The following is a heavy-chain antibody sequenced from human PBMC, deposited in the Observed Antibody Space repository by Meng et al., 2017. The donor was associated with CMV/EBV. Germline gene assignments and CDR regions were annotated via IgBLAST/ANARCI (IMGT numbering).Heavy chain of an antibody. CDR2: IYYSGST. CDR3: ARGGIAAAGLH. Sequence: QLQLQGSGPGLVKPSQTLSLPCTVSGGSISSSSYYWGWIRQPPGKGLEWIGSIYYSGSTYYNPSLKSRVTISVDTSKNQFSLKLSSVTAADTAVYYCARGGIAAAGLHWGQGTLVTVSS. V-gene: IGHV4-39*07. D-gene: IGHD6-13*01. CDR1: GGSISSSSYY. J-gene: IGHJ4*02.